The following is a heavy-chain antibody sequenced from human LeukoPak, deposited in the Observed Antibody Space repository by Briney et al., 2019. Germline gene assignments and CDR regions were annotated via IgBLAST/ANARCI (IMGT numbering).Heavy chain of an antibody. CDR3: ARENSGSYGNDY. D-gene: IGHD1-26*01. CDR2: ISSSSSCT. CDR1: GFTFSDYY. J-gene: IGHJ4*02. V-gene: IGHV3-11*05. Sequence: KPGGSLRLSCAASGFTFSDYYMSWIRQAPGKGLEWVSYISSSSSCTNYADSVKGRFTISRDNAKNSLYLQMNSLRAEDTAVYYCARENSGSYGNDYWGQGTLVTVSS.